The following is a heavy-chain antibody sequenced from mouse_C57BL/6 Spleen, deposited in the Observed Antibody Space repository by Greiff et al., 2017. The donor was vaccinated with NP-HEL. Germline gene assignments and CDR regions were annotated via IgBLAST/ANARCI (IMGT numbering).Heavy chain of an antibody. J-gene: IGHJ2*01. Sequence: QVQLQQPGAELVRPGTSVKLSCKASGYTFTSYWMHWVKQRPGQGLEWIGVIDPSDSYTNYNQKFKGKATLTVDTSSSTAYMQLSSLTSEDSAVYYCARAYYYGSSYEEYYFDYWGQGTTLTVSS. CDR3: ARAYYYGSSYEEYYFDY. V-gene: IGHV1-59*01. CDR1: GYTFTSYW. D-gene: IGHD1-1*01. CDR2: IDPSDSYT.